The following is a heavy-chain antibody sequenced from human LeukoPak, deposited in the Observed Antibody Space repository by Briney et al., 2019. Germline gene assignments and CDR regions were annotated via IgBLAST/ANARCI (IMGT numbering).Heavy chain of an antibody. Sequence: SETLSLTCTVSGGSISSYYWSWIRQPPGKGLEWIGYIYYSGSTNYNPSLKSRVTISVDTSKNQFSLKLSSVTAADTAVYYCARVSSSWSDAFDTWGQGTMVTVSS. CDR3: ARVSSSWSDAFDT. D-gene: IGHD6-13*01. V-gene: IGHV4-59*01. J-gene: IGHJ3*02. CDR1: GGSISSYY. CDR2: IYYSGST.